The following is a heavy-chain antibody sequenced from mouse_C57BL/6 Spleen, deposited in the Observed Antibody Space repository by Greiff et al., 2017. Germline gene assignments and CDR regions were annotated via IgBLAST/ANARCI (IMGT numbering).Heavy chain of an antibody. CDR3: ARKDYDGYFDV. CDR2: IYPGDGDT. D-gene: IGHD2-4*01. J-gene: IGHJ1*03. CDR1: GYAFSSYW. Sequence: QVQLKESGAELVKPGASVKISCKASGYAFSSYWMNWVKQRPGKGLEWIGQIYPGDGDTNYNGKFKGKATLTADKSSSTAYMQLSSLTSEDSAVYFCARKDYDGYFDVWGTGTTVTVSS. V-gene: IGHV1-80*01.